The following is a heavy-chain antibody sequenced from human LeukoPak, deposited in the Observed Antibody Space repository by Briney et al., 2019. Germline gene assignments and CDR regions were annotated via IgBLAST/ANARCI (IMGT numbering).Heavy chain of an antibody. Sequence: QPGGSLRPSCAASGFTFSNYAMSWFRQAPGKGLEWVSVVSGSGGRTYYADSVKGRFTISRDNSKNTLFLQMNSLRVEDTAVYYCAKGAQDFGDSTTDYWGQGTLVTVSS. J-gene: IGHJ4*02. CDR3: AKGAQDFGDSTTDY. CDR2: VSGSGGRT. D-gene: IGHD4-17*01. V-gene: IGHV3-23*01. CDR1: GFTFSNYA.